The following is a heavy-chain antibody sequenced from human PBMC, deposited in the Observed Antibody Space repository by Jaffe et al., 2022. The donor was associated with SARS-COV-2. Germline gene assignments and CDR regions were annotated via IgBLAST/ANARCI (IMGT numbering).Heavy chain of an antibody. D-gene: IGHD1-26*01. CDR3: AREPDFPIVGVNWGYFDC. Sequence: EVLLVESGGGLVQPGGSLRLSCAVSGFNFSNYEMNWVRQAPGKGLEWVSHINTGGDTVYYADSVHGRFTVSRDNAKKSLYLEMTGLRAEDTAVYYCAREPDFPIVGVNWGYFDCWGQGVLVTVSS. J-gene: IGHJ4*02. CDR2: INTGGDTV. V-gene: IGHV3-48*03. CDR1: GFNFSNYE.